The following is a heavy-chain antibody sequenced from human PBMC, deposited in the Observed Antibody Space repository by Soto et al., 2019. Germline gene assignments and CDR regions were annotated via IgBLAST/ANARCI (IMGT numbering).Heavy chain of an antibody. CDR1: GFTFSSYA. J-gene: IGHJ6*02. CDR3: TVGGIAAAGGYYYYGMDV. V-gene: IGHV3-30-3*01. D-gene: IGHD6-13*01. CDR2: ISYDGSNK. Sequence: QVQLVESGGGMVQPGRSLRLSCAASGFTFSSYAMHWVRQAPGKGLEWVAVISYDGSNKYYADSVKGRFTISRDNSKNTLYLQMNSLRAEDTAVYYCTVGGIAAAGGYYYYGMDVWGQGTTVTVSS.